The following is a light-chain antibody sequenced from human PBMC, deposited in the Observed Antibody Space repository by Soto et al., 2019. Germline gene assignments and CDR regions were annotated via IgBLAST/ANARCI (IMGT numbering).Light chain of an antibody. J-gene: IGKJ1*01. CDR1: QSVSSSY. Sequence: IMLTQSPGTLSLSPWERATLSCRASQSVSSSYLAWYQQKPGQAPRLLIYGASSRATGIPDRFSGSGSGTDFTLTISRLEPEDFAVYYCQQYGSSPWTFGQGTKVDIK. V-gene: IGKV3-20*01. CDR2: GAS. CDR3: QQYGSSPWT.